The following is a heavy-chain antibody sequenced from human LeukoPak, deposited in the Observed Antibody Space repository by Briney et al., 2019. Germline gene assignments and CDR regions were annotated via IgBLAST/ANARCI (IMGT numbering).Heavy chain of an antibody. CDR3: ARSYCSGGSCYSYYYYYGMDV. V-gene: IGHV3-66*01. Sequence: GGSLRLSCAASGFTVSSNYMSWVRQAAGKGLEWVSVSYSGGSTYYADSVKGRFTISRDNSKNTLYLQMNSLRAEDTAVYYCARSYCSGGSCYSYYYYYGMDVWGQGTTVTVSS. D-gene: IGHD2-15*01. CDR2: SYSGGST. J-gene: IGHJ6*02. CDR1: GFTVSSNY.